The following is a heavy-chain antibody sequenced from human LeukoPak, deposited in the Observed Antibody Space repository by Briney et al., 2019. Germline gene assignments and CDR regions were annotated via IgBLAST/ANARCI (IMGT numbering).Heavy chain of an antibody. J-gene: IGHJ4*02. V-gene: IGHV3-23*01. CDR3: VRGTSGWSGLDY. Sequence: GGSLRLSCAASGFTFTNYAMSWVRQAPGKGLEWVSGISGSGGTTYYADSVKGRFTISRDNAKNTLYLQMNGLRAEDTAVYFCVRGTSGWSGLDYWGQGTLVTVSS. CDR2: ISGSGGTT. CDR1: GFTFTNYA. D-gene: IGHD6-19*01.